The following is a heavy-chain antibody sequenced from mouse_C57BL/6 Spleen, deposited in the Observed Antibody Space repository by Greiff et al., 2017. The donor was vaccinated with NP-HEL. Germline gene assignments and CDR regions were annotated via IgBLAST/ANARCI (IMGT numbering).Heavy chain of an antibody. J-gene: IGHJ2*01. CDR2: IYPGDGDT. Sequence: VQLQQSGAELVKPGASVKISCKASGYAFSSYWMNWVKQRPGKGLEWIGQIYPGDGDTNYNGKFKGKATLTADKSSSTAYMQLSSRTSEDSAVYFCAREGTRGTFDYWGQGTTLTVSS. CDR1: GYAFSSYW. CDR3: AREGTRGTFDY. V-gene: IGHV1-80*01. D-gene: IGHD3-3*01.